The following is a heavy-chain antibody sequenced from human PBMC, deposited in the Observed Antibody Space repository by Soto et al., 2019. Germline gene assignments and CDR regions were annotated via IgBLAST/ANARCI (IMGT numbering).Heavy chain of an antibody. CDR1: GFTFRSSW. Sequence: GGSLRLSCAASGFTFRSSWMTWVRQLPENRLERVASTNSDGSRKDYLGSVKGRFAISRDNVMESLYLQMNSLRVEDTAVYFCARDPYWGAFDYWGRGTLVTVSS. CDR3: ARDPYWGAFDY. J-gene: IGHJ4*02. D-gene: IGHD1-26*01. CDR2: TNSDGSRK. V-gene: IGHV3-7*03.